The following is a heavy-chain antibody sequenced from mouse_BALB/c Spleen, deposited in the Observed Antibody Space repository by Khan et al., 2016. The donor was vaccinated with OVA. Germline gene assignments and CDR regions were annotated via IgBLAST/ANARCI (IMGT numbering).Heavy chain of an antibody. CDR2: IIYTGYT. V-gene: IGHV3-8*02. Sequence: VQLKQSGPSLVKPSQTLSLTCSVTGDSITSGYWNWIRKFPENKLEYMGYIIYTGYTYYNPSLQSRISITRHTSKNQYSLQLNSVPDEDTATSYCARSTYRYAFVYWGQGTLVTVSA. D-gene: IGHD2-12*01. CDR3: ARSTYRYAFVY. CDR1: GDSITSGY. J-gene: IGHJ3*01.